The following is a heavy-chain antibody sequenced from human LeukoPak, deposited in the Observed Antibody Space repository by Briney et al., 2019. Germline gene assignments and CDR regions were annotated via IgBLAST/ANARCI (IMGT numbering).Heavy chain of an antibody. J-gene: IGHJ4*02. CDR3: AREGYSPY. Sequence: GGSLRLSCAASGFTFNNYYMSWIRQAPGKGLEWLSYVTNSGLTKYYAASVRGRFTISRDNAKNSLYLQMNSLRAEDTAVYYCAREGYSPYWGQGTLVTVSS. V-gene: IGHV3-11*04. D-gene: IGHD6-13*01. CDR2: VTNSGLTK. CDR1: GFTFNNYY.